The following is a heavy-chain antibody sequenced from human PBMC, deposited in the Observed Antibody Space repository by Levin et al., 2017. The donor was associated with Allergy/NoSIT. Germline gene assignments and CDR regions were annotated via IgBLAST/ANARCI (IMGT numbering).Heavy chain of an antibody. CDR3: AKEGSGGSYGIY. J-gene: IGHJ4*02. D-gene: IGHD1-26*01. Sequence: PGGSLRLSCAASAFSFSSYAMSWVRQAPGKGLEWVSAISGSGGRTYYADSVKGRFTISRDNSKNTLSLQMNSLRAEDTAVYYCAKEGSGGSYGIYWGQGTLVTVSS. CDR2: ISGSGGRT. CDR1: AFSFSSYA. V-gene: IGHV3-23*01.